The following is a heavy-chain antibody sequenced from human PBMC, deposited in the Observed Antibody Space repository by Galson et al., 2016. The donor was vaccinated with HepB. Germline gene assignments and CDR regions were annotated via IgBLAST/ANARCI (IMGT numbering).Heavy chain of an antibody. D-gene: IGHD2-15*01. CDR3: ARGWSDFDV. V-gene: IGHV3-30*04. J-gene: IGHJ4*02. CDR2: IVHDGTSQ. CDR1: DFTFSSYA. Sequence: SLRLSSAASDFTFSSYAMHWVRQAPGKGLDWVAVIVHDGTSQHYGDSVRGRFTVSRDNSKNTVFLHMTSLETEDTAVYFCARGWSDFDVWGQGTLVIVSS.